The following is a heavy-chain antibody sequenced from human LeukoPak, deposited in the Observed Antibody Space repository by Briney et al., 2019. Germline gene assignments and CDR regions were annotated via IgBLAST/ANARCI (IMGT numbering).Heavy chain of an antibody. Sequence: PSETLSLTCTVSGGSISSSSYYWGWIRQPPGKGLEWIGSIYYSGSTYYNPSLKSRVTISVDTSKNQFSLKLSSVTAADTAVYYCARGVEDYGDIHFDYWGQGTLVTVSS. D-gene: IGHD4-17*01. CDR3: ARGVEDYGDIHFDY. CDR2: IYYSGST. V-gene: IGHV4-39*07. J-gene: IGHJ4*02. CDR1: GGSISSSSYY.